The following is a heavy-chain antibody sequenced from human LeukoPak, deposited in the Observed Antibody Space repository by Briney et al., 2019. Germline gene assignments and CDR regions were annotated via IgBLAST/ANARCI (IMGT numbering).Heavy chain of an antibody. CDR1: GYTLTNYY. Sequence: GPVKVSCKASGYTLTNYYMHWVRQAPGQALEWMGWISGYKLHEVQGTVTMTRDTSTNTAYLELRSLRSDDTAVYYCARSPLEWLLFLDLWGQGTLVTVSS. D-gene: IGHD3-3*01. CDR2: ISGYKL. V-gene: IGHV1-18*04. CDR3: ARSPLEWLLFLDL. J-gene: IGHJ5*02.